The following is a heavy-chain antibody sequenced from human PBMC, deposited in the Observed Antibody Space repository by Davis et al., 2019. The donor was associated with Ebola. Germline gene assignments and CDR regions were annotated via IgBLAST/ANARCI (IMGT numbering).Heavy chain of an antibody. J-gene: IGHJ4*02. V-gene: IGHV3-23*01. CDR3: AKDPNLVYYGSGSYYTPGYFDY. D-gene: IGHD3-10*01. CDR1: GFTFSSYW. CDR2: ISGSGGST. Sequence: GGSLRLSCAASGFTFSSYWMSWVRQAPGKGLEWVSAISGSGGSTYYADSVKGRFTISRDNSKNTLYLQMNSLRAEDTAVYYCAKDPNLVYYGSGSYYTPGYFDYWGQGTLVTVSS.